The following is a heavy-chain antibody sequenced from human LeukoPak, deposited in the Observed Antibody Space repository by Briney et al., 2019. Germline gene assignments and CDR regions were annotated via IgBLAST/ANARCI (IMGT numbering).Heavy chain of an antibody. CDR2: ISWNSGSI. V-gene: IGHV3-9*01. CDR1: GFTFDDYA. Sequence: PGGSLRLSRAASGFTFDDYAMHWVRQAPGKGLEWVSGISWNSGSIGYADSVKGRFTISRDNAKNSLYLQMNSLRAEDTALYYCAKDYYDSSGYYYGYYYYGMDVWGQGTTVTVSS. CDR3: AKDYYDSSGYYYGYYYYGMDV. D-gene: IGHD3-22*01. J-gene: IGHJ6*02.